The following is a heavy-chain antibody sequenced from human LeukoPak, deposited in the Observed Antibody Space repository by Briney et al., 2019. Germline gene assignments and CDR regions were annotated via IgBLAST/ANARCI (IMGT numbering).Heavy chain of an antibody. Sequence: PSETLSLTCAVYGGSFSGYYWSWIRQPPGKGLEWIGSIYYSGSTYYNPSLKSRVTISVDTSKNQFSLKLSSVTAADTAVYYCATSPPNYDFWSGYFSGAYYYYGMDVWGQGTTVTVSS. CDR2: IYYSGST. J-gene: IGHJ6*02. CDR1: GGSFSGYY. D-gene: IGHD3-3*01. V-gene: IGHV4-34*01. CDR3: ATSPPNYDFWSGYFSGAYYYYGMDV.